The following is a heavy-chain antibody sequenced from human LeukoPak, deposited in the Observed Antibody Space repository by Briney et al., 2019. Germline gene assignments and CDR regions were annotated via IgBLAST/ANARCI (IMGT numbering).Heavy chain of an antibody. CDR3: ARDHPATAY. CDR1: GYIFTANY. V-gene: IGHV1-2*02. D-gene: IGHD2-15*01. Sequence: GASVKVSCKTSGYIFTANYIHWVRQAPGQGLEWMGWINPKDGGTSYAQSFQGRFTMTWDTSISTAYMELYSLTSDDTAVYYCARDHPATAYWGQGTLLTVSS. CDR2: INPKDGGT. J-gene: IGHJ4*02.